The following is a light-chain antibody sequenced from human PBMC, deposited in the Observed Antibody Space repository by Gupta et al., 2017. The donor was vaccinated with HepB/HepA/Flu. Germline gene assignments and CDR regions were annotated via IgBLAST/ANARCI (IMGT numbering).Light chain of an antibody. CDR3: LQDDSYPRT. V-gene: IGKV1-6*01. CDR2: AAS. CDR1: QGIRDD. J-gene: IGKJ1*01. Sequence: AIQMTQSPSSLSASVGDRVTITCRASQGIRDDLGWYQQKPGKAPKLLIYAASTLQSGVPSRFSGSGSATDFTLTISNLQPEDFATYYCLQDDSYPRTFGQGTKVEIK.